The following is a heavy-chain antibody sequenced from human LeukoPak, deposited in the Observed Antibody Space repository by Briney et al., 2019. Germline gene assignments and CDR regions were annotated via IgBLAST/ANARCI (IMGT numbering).Heavy chain of an antibody. D-gene: IGHD6-13*01. Sequence: GGSLRLSCAASGFTFDDYGMSWVRQAPGKGLEWVSRINWNGGSTGYADSVKGRFTISRDNAKNSLYLQMNSLRAEDTALYYCARDRHSSSWYVVYYYYYYMDVWGKGTTVTVSS. CDR3: ARDRHSSSWYVVYYYYYYMDV. CDR1: GFTFDDYG. CDR2: INWNGGST. J-gene: IGHJ6*03. V-gene: IGHV3-20*04.